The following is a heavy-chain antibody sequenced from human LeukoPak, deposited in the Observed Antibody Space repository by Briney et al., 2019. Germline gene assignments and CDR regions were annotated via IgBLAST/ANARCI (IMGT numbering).Heavy chain of an antibody. CDR2: IYYIGST. CDR1: GGSISSGDYY. D-gene: IGHD6-13*01. V-gene: IGHV4-30-4*01. CDR3: AREREYSSSWPIIDY. J-gene: IGHJ4*02. Sequence: PSQTLSLTCTVSGGSISSGDYYWSWIRQPPGRGLEWIGYIYYIGSTYYNPSLRSRVTISVDTSKNQFSLKLSSVTAADTAVYYCAREREYSSSWPIIDYWGQGTLVTVSS.